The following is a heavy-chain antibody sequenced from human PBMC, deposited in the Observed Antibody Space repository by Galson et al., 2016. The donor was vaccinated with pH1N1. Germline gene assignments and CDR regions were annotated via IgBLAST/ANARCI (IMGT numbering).Heavy chain of an antibody. J-gene: IGHJ5*02. CDR2: INPYDGNT. CDR1: GYTFDMFG. D-gene: IGHD3-16*01. Sequence: SVKVSCKASGYTFDMFGISWVRQAPGQGLQWMGWINPYDGNTNYAQKFQGRVTLTTDTSTSTACLELRSLRSDDTAVYYCARDTKIEGVTTGWFDPWGQGTLVTVSS. V-gene: IGHV1-18*01. CDR3: ARDTKIEGVTTGWFDP.